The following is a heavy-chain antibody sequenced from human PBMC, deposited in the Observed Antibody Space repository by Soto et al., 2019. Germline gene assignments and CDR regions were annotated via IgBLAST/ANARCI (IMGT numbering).Heavy chain of an antibody. CDR2: IYPGGSDT. J-gene: IGHJ6*01. CDR3: ARTRTFSIGFYNSVTAV. V-gene: IGHV5-51*01. Sequence: WVLQKHGKGLEWMGIIYPGGSDTKYSPSFQGQVTISADRSISTAYLQWGSLKASDSAIYYCARTRTFSIGFYNSVTAVWGHRTTV. D-gene: IGHD6-19*01.